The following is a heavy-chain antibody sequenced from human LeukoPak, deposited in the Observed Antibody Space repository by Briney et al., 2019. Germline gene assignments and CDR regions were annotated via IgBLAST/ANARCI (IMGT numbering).Heavy chain of an antibody. J-gene: IGHJ6*02. Sequence: GGSLRLSCEASGFNFSAFSIHWVRQAPGKGLEWVAGISYDGIKKYYADSVKGRFTISRDNSKNTPYLQMNSLRAEDTALFYCARGWWSSGWFFGRISPNYGMYVWGQGTTVTVSS. CDR3: ARGWWSSGWFFGRISPNYGMYV. CDR2: ISYDGIKK. D-gene: IGHD6-19*01. CDR1: GFNFSAFS. V-gene: IGHV3-30-3*01.